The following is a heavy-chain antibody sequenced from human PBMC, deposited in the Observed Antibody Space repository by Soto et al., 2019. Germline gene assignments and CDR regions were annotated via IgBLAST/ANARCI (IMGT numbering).Heavy chain of an antibody. CDR1: GGSISSGGYY. Sequence: QVQLQESGPGLVKPSQTLSLTCTVSGGSISSGGYYWSWIRQHPGKGLEWIGYIYYSGSTYYNPSLKSRVTISVDTSKNQSSLKLSSVTAADTAVYYCARGVTMIARYGMDVWGQGTTVTVSS. V-gene: IGHV4-31*03. CDR2: IYYSGST. J-gene: IGHJ6*02. D-gene: IGHD3-22*01. CDR3: ARGVTMIARYGMDV.